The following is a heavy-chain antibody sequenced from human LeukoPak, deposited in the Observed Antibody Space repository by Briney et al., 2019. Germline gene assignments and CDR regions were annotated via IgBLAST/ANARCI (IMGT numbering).Heavy chain of an antibody. CDR1: GGSISSYY. CDR3: ARAYYGSGSYQGDWFDP. CDR2: IYYSGST. D-gene: IGHD3-10*01. J-gene: IGHJ5*02. Sequence: SETLSLTCTVSGGSISSYYWSWIRQPPGKGLEWIGYIYYSGSTNYNPSLKSRVTISVDTSKNQFSLKLSSVTAADTAVYYCARAYYGSGSYQGDWFDPWGQGTLVTVSS. V-gene: IGHV4-59*01.